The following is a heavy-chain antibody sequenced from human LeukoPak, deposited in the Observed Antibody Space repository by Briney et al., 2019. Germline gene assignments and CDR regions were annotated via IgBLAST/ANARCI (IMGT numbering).Heavy chain of an antibody. CDR1: GFTFGNTW. V-gene: IGHV3-74*01. CDR2: INADGSTA. Sequence: GGSLRLSCAASGFTFGNTWVHWVRQAPGKGLVWVSLINADGSTATYADSVKGRFTISRDNARNTLSLQMNSLTIEDTAVYYCVVVVEPPDSDGFDVWGQGTMITVSS. J-gene: IGHJ3*01. D-gene: IGHD1-14*01. CDR3: VVVVEPPDSDGFDV.